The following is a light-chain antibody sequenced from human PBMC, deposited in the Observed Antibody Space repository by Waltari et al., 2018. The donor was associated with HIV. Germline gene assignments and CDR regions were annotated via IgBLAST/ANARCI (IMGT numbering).Light chain of an antibody. V-gene: IGKV3-15*01. Sequence: ELVLTQSPITLSLSPGERATLSCRASENIHTNLAWYQQTLGQAPRLLMYGASTRATGIPARCSGSGSGRDFTLTISSLQSEDFVVYYCHQYNEWPRTFGQGTKVEV. CDR1: ENIHTN. J-gene: IGKJ1*01. CDR2: GAS. CDR3: HQYNEWPRT.